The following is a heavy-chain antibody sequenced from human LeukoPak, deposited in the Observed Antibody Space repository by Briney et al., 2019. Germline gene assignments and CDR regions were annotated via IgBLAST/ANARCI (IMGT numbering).Heavy chain of an antibody. CDR1: GFTFSTSW. CDR3: ARGAYSSGWAYFDH. D-gene: IGHD6-19*01. J-gene: IGHJ4*02. V-gene: IGHV3-7*01. Sequence: GGSLRLSCAASGFTFSTSWMTWVRQAPGKGLDWLGNINPDGGRINYVDSVKGRFTISRDNAKNSLYLHMDSLRAEDTAVYYCARGAYSSGWAYFDHWGQGTLVTVSS. CDR2: INPDGGRI.